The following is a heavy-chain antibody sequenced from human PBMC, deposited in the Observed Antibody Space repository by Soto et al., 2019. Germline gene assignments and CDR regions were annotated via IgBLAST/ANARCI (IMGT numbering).Heavy chain of an antibody. CDR2: IDESENI. Sequence: QLQLQESGPGLVRPAETLSLTCTVSGGSIRRTNYYWGWIRQPPGEGLEWIGSIDESENIYYNPSLKSRVTISLDTSKNQFSLRLRSVTAADTAVFYCASRTVTTFNAFDIWGQGTMVTVSS. J-gene: IGHJ3*02. CDR1: GGSIRRTNYY. V-gene: IGHV4-39*01. D-gene: IGHD4-17*01. CDR3: ASRTVTTFNAFDI.